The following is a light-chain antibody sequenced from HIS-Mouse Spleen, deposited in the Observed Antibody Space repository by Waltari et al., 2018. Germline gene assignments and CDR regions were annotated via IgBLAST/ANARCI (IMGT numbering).Light chain of an antibody. CDR2: NDS. V-gene: IGLV3-25*03. CDR1: ALPKQY. J-gene: IGLJ2*01. Sequence: SYELTQPPSVSVSPGQTARITCSGDALPKQYAYWYQQRPGQAPVLVVYNDSERPSGSPERFSGSSSGTTVTLTISGVQAEDEADYYCQSADSSGTYSVVFGGGTKLTVL. CDR3: QSADSSGTYSVV.